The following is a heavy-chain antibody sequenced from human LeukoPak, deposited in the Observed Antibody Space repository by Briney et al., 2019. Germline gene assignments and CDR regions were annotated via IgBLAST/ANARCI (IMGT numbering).Heavy chain of an antibody. CDR3: TTHYDILTGYDY. CDR2: IKSKTDGGTT. V-gene: IGHV3-15*01. CDR1: GFTFSNAW. D-gene: IGHD3-9*01. Sequence: AGGSLRLSCAASGFTFSNAWMSWVRQAPGKGLEWVGRIKSKTDGGTTDYGAPVKGRFTISRDDSKNTLYLQMNSLKTEDTAVYYCTTHYDILTGYDYWGQGTLVTVSS. J-gene: IGHJ4*02.